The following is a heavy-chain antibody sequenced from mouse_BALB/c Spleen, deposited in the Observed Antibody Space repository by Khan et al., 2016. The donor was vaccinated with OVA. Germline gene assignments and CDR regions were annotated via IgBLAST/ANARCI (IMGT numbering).Heavy chain of an antibody. V-gene: IGHV3-8*02. Sequence: EVQLQESGPSLVKPSQTLSLTCSVTGDSITRAYWNWIRKFPGNKLEYMGYISYSGNTYYNPSLKSRISITRATSKSQYYLPLNSLTTEDTATYYCACELRGFAYWSQGTLVTVTA. D-gene: IGHD1-1*01. CDR3: ACELRGFAY. J-gene: IGHJ3*01. CDR1: GDSITRAY. CDR2: ISYSGNT.